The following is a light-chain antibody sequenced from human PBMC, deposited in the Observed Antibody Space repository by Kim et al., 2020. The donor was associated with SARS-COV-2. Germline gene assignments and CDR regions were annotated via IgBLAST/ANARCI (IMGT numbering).Light chain of an antibody. J-gene: IGKJ1*01. V-gene: IGKV3-11*01. Sequence: EIVLTQSPATLSLSPGERATLSCRASQSVSSYLAWYQQKPGQAPRLLIYDAFKRATGIPARFSGSGSGTDFTLTISSLEPEDFAVYYCQQRSNWPWTFGQGTKVDIK. CDR1: QSVSSY. CDR2: DAF. CDR3: QQRSNWPWT.